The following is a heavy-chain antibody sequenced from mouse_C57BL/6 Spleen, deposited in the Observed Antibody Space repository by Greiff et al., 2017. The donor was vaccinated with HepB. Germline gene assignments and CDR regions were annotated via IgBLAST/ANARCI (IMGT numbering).Heavy chain of an antibody. CDR2: IYPGSGNT. J-gene: IGHJ3*01. V-gene: IGHV1-66*01. CDR1: GYSFTSYY. CDR3: ARMGGFAY. Sequence: VQLVESGPELVKPGASVKISCKASGYSFTSYYIHWVKQRPGQGLVWIGWIYPGSGNTKYNEKFKGKATLTADTSSSTAYMQLSSLTSEDSAVYYCARMGGFAYWGQGTLVTVSA.